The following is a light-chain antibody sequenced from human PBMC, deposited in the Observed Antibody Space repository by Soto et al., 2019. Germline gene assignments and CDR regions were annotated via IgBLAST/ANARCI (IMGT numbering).Light chain of an antibody. CDR2: LGS. J-gene: IGKJ4*02. Sequence: CRSSQSLLHSNGYNYLDWYLQKPGQSPQLLIYLGSNRASGVPDRFFGRGSGTDFTVRRCRVAAEDVVVYYGVPPPPSGTCAGGTKVDIK. CDR3: VPPPPSGT. CDR1: QSLLHSNGYNY. V-gene: IGKV2-28*01.